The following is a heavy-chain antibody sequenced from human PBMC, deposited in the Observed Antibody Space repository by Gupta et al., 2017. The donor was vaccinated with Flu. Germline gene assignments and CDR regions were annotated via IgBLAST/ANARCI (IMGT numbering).Heavy chain of an antibody. J-gene: IGHJ5*02. D-gene: IGHD6-19*01. V-gene: IGHV4-59*01. CDR3: ARVAPVAGSSAFDP. CDR1: NGSTSVDY. Sequence: QVQLQESGPGLVKPSETLSLTCTISNGSTSVDYWNWIRQTPGGGLEWIGYLSNTGRASYNPSLKSRVTVSMDTSTKQFSLTLTSVTAADTARYYCARVAPVAGSSAFDPWGQGTLVIVS. CDR2: LSNTGRA.